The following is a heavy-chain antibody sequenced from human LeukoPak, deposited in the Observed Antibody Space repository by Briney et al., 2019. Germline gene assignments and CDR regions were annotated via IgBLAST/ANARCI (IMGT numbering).Heavy chain of an antibody. J-gene: IGHJ4*02. CDR3: ARGELGGSYFFDY. CDR1: GGSISSGSYY. CDR2: IYTSGST. D-gene: IGHD1-26*01. Sequence: SETLSLTCTVSGGSISSGSYYWSWIRQPAGKGLEWIGRIYTSGSTNYNPSLKSRVTISVDTSKNQFSLKLSSVTAADTAVYYCARGELGGSYFFDYWGQGTLVTVSS. V-gene: IGHV4-61*02.